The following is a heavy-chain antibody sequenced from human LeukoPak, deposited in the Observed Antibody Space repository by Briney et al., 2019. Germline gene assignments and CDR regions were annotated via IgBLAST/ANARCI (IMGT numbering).Heavy chain of an antibody. Sequence: GESLKISCKGSGYSFTSSWIGWVRQISGKGLEWIGSIYPGDSDTRYSPSFQGQVTISADKSNSTACLEWSRLKASDTAMYYCARRGVTTHVDYWGQGTLVTVSS. V-gene: IGHV5-51*01. CDR2: IYPGDSDT. J-gene: IGHJ4*02. CDR3: ARRGVTTHVDY. CDR1: GYSFTSSW. D-gene: IGHD2-21*02.